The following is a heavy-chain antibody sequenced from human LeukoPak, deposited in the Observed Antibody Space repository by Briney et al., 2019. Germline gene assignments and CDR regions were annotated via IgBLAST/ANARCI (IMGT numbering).Heavy chain of an antibody. V-gene: IGHV3-23*01. J-gene: IGHJ4*02. CDR1: GFTFSSYA. D-gene: IGHD5-24*01. CDR2: ISIGGST. Sequence: GGSLRLSCAASGFTFSSYAMSWVSQAPGKGLEWVSDISIGGSTYYTDSVKGRFTISRDNSKNTLHLQMNSLRAEDTAVYYCAKVRDGYNTGFDYWGQGTLVTVSS. CDR3: AKVRDGYNTGFDY.